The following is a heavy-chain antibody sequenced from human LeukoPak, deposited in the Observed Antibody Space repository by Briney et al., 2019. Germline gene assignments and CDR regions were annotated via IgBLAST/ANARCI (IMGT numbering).Heavy chain of an antibody. CDR2: ITHGGQI. D-gene: IGHD3-10*01. Sequence: GGSLRLSCVASGFIFTSFGMNWVRQAPGKGLEWVSSITHGGQIYYADSVKGRFTISRDNNKNSVYLQMDNLRDDDTAVYFCARDDRYGSGTLGKRFDPWGQGTLVSVSS. J-gene: IGHJ5*02. V-gene: IGHV3-21*01. CDR3: ARDDRYGSGTLGKRFDP. CDR1: GFIFTSFG.